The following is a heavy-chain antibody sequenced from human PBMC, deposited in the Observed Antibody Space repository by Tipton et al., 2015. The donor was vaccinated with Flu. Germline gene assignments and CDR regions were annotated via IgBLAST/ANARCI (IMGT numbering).Heavy chain of an antibody. CDR2: IYYSGST. Sequence: TLSLTCTVSGGPISSYYWSWIRQPPGKGLEWIGYIYYSGSTNYNPSLKSRVTISVDTSKNQFSLKLSSVTAADTAVYYCARDSGDSSGYYSEVWFDPWGQGTLVTVSS. V-gene: IGHV4-59*01. CDR3: ARDSGDSSGYYSEVWFDP. D-gene: IGHD3-22*01. J-gene: IGHJ5*02. CDR1: GGPISSYY.